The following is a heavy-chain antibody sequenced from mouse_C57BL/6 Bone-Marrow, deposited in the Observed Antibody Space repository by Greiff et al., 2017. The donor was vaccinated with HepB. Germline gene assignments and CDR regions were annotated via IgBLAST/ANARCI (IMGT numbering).Heavy chain of an antibody. CDR3: ARRGYYYGSSYLDY. J-gene: IGHJ2*01. CDR2: IYPGSGST. Sequence: VQLQQPGAELVKPGASVKMSCKASGYTFTSYWITWVKQRPGQGLEWIGDIYPGSGSTNYNEKFKSKATLTVDTSSSTAYMQLSSLTSEDSAVYYCARRGYYYGSSYLDYWGQGTTLTVSS. CDR1: GYTFTSYW. D-gene: IGHD1-1*01. V-gene: IGHV1-55*01.